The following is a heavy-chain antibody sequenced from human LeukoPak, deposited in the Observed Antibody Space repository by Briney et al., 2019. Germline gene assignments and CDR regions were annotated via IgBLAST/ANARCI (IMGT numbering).Heavy chain of an antibody. Sequence: ASVKVSCKASGYTFTSYYMHWVRQAPGRGLEWMGIINPSGGSTSYAQKFQGRVTMTRDMSTSTVYMEPSSLRSEDTAVYYCARVGDGYNLVYYFDYWGQGTLVTVSS. J-gene: IGHJ4*02. CDR2: INPSGGST. CDR1: GYTFTSYY. V-gene: IGHV1-46*01. CDR3: ARVGDGYNLVYYFDY. D-gene: IGHD5-24*01.